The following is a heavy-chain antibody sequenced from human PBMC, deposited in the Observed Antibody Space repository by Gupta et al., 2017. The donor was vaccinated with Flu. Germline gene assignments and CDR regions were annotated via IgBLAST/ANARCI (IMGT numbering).Heavy chain of an antibody. CDR2: TYYRSKWYN. Sequence: QVQLQQSGPGLVKPSQTLSLTCAISGDSVSSNSAAWNWIRQSPSRGLEWLGRTYYRSKWYNDYAVSVKSRITINPDTSKNQFSLQLNSVTPEETAVYYCAREEKQWLAQRRGDYWYFDLWGRGTLVTVSS. CDR3: AREEKQWLAQRRGDYWYFDL. CDR1: GDSVSSNSAA. J-gene: IGHJ2*01. D-gene: IGHD6-19*01. V-gene: IGHV6-1*01.